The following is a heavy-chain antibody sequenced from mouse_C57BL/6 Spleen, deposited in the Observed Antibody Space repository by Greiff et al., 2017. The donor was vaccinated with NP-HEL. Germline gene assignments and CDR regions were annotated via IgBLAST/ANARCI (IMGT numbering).Heavy chain of an antibody. J-gene: IGHJ1*03. CDR3: ARSPSYGSSNWYFDV. CDR1: GYTFTSYT. Sequence: QVHVKQSGAELARPGASVKMSCKASGYTFTSYTMHWVKQRPGQGLEWIGYINPSSGYTKYNQKFKDKATLTADKSSSTACMQLSSLTSEDSAVYYCARSPSYGSSNWYFDVWGTGTTVTVSS. CDR2: INPSSGYT. D-gene: IGHD1-1*01. V-gene: IGHV1-4*01.